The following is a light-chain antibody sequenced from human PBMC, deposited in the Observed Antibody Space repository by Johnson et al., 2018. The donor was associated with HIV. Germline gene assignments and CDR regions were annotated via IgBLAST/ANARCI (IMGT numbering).Light chain of an antibody. J-gene: IGLJ1*01. CDR1: SSNIGNNY. V-gene: IGLV1-51*02. CDR3: GTWDSSLSACYV. CDR2: ENN. Sequence: QSVLTQPPSVSAAPGQKVTISCSGSSSNIGNNYVSWYQQLPGTAPKLLIYENNKRPSGIPDRFSGSKSGTSATLGITGLQTGDEADYYCGTWDSSLSACYVFGTGTMVTVL.